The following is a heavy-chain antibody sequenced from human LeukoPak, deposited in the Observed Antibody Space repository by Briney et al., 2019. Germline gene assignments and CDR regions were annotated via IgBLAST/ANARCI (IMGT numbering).Heavy chain of an antibody. CDR3: ARVKRDAYGSILY. D-gene: IGHD6-13*01. V-gene: IGHV4-39*01. CDR1: GGSISSSAYY. CDR2: IYYSGST. Sequence: PSETLSLTCTASGGSISSSAYYWGWIRQPPGKGLEWIGSIYYSGSTYYTPSLKSRVTISVDTSKNQFSLKLSSVTAADTAVYYCARVKRDAYGSILYWGQGTLVTVSS. J-gene: IGHJ4*02.